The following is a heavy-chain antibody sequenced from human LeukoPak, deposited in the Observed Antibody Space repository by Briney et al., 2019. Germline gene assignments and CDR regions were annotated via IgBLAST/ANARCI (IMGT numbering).Heavy chain of an antibody. CDR1: GGSFGGYY. V-gene: IGHV4-34*01. Sequence: PSETLSLTCAVYGGSFGGYYWSWIRQPPGKGLEWIGEINHSGSTNYNPSLKSRVTISVDTSKNQFSLKLSSATAADTAVYYCGRGQDYDYVWGSYRWYFDLWGRGTPVTVSS. J-gene: IGHJ2*01. CDR3: GRGQDYDYVWGSYRWYFDL. D-gene: IGHD3-16*02. CDR2: INHSGST.